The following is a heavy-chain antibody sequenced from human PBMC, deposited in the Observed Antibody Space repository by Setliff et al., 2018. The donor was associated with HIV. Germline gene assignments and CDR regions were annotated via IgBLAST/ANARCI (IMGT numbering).Heavy chain of an antibody. J-gene: IGHJ4*02. CDR1: GGSISSTNYF. V-gene: IGHV4-39*01. D-gene: IGHD3-16*01. CDR2: IYYHGST. Sequence: PSETLSLTCTVSGGSISSTNYFWGWIRQPPGKGLEWIGTIYYHGSTYYNPSLKSRVTISIDTSKNQLSLQLTSVTAADTAVYYCVNPSGAMGDFDSWGQGTQVTVSS. CDR3: VNPSGAMGDFDS.